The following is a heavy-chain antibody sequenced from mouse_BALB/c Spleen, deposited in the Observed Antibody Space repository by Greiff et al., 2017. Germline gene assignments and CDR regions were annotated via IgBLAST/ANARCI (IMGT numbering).Heavy chain of an antibody. Sequence: EVKLQESGPSLVEPSQTLPLTCSVTGDSITSGYWNWIRKFPGNKLEYMGYISYSGSTYYNPSLKSRISITRDTSKNQYYLQLNSVTTEDTPTYYCARSPFDGYYGSWFAYWGQGTLVTVSA. CDR1: GDSITSGY. J-gene: IGHJ3*01. CDR2: ISYSGST. V-gene: IGHV3-8*02. D-gene: IGHD2-3*01. CDR3: ARSPFDGYYGSWFAY.